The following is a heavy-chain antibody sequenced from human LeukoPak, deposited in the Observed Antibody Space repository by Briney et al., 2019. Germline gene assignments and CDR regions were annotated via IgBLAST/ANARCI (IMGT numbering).Heavy chain of an antibody. CDR3: AKEEDIVVVVVAPFDY. D-gene: IGHD2-15*01. V-gene: IGHV3-23*01. CDR2: ISGSGGST. J-gene: IGHJ4*02. CDR1: GFSFSNYA. Sequence: GGSLRLSCAASGFSFSNYAMSWVRQAPGKGLEWVSGISGSGGSTYYADSVMGRFTISRDNSKNTLYLQMNSLGAEDTAVYYCAKEEDIVVVVVAPFDYWGQGTLVTVSS.